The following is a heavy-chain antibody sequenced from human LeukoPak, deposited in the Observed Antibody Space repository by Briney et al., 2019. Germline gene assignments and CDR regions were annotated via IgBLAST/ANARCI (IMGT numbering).Heavy chain of an antibody. CDR3: ARGGGIAAAGLIDY. V-gene: IGHV3-53*01. D-gene: IGHD6-13*01. CDR2: IYSGGST. J-gene: IGHJ4*02. Sequence: GGSLRLSCATSGFTFNTYVMHWVRQAPGKGLEWVSVIYSGGSTYYADSVKGRFTISRDNSKNTLYLQMNSLRAEDTAVYYCARGGGIAAAGLIDYWGQGTLVTVSS. CDR1: GFTFNTYV.